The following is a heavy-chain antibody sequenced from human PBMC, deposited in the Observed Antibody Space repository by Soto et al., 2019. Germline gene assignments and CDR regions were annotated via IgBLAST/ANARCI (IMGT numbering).Heavy chain of an antibody. Sequence: QVQLVQSGAEVKKPGSSVKVSCKASGGTFSSYAISWVRQAPGQGLEWMGGIIPIFGTANYAQKFQGRVTITADESTSTAYMELSSLRSEDTAVYYCARDRKGYCSGGSCFLFDYWGQGTLVTVSS. D-gene: IGHD2-15*01. CDR2: IIPIFGTA. V-gene: IGHV1-69*12. J-gene: IGHJ4*02. CDR1: GGTFSSYA. CDR3: ARDRKGYCSGGSCFLFDY.